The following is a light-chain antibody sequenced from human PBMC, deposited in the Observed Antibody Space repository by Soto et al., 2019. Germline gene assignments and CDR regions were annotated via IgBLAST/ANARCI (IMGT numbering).Light chain of an antibody. V-gene: IGKV3-15*01. Sequence: EVVMTQSPATLSVSPGESATLSCRASQSVSSNLAWYQQKPGQAPRLLIYGASTRATGIPARFSGSGSGTEFTLTVNSLQSEDFAVYYCQQYNNWPPITFGQGTDWRL. CDR2: GAS. CDR3: QQYNNWPPIT. J-gene: IGKJ5*01. CDR1: QSVSSN.